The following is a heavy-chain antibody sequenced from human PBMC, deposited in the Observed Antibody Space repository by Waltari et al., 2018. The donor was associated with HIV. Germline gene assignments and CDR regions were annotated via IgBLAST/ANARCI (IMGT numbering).Heavy chain of an antibody. CDR3: ATSRTFDY. CDR2: IKQDGSEK. J-gene: IGHJ4*02. CDR1: GFMFTSYW. Sequence: EVLLVESGGGLVQPGGSLRLCCTASGFMFTSYWMSWVRQAPGKGLEWVANIKQDGSEKYYVDSVKGRFTISRDNAKNSLYLQMNSLRAEDTAMYYCATSRTFDYWGQGTLVTVSS. V-gene: IGHV3-7*01. D-gene: IGHD2-2*01.